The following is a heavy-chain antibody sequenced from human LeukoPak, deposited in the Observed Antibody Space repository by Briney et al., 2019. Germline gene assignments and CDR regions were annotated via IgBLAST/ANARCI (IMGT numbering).Heavy chain of an antibody. CDR1: GFTFDDYA. D-gene: IGHD3-10*01. CDR3: AKPASGWFGDSYYFDY. J-gene: IGHJ4*02. Sequence: GGSLRLSCAASGFTFDDYAMHWVRQAPGKGLEWVSGISWNSGSIGYADSVKGRFTISRDNAKNSLYLQMNSLRAEDTALYYCAKPASGWFGDSYYFDYWGQGTLVTVSS. CDR2: ISWNSGSI. V-gene: IGHV3-9*01.